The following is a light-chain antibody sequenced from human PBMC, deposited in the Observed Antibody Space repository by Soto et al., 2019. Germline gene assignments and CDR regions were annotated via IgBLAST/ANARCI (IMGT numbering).Light chain of an antibody. V-gene: IGKV3-20*01. J-gene: IGKJ3*01. CDR1: QSVSSSY. CDR3: QQYVSSPEVT. CDR2: GAS. Sequence: EIVLTQSPGTLSLSPGERATLSCRASQSVSSSYLAWYQQKPGQAPRLLIYGASSRATGIPDRFSGSGSGTNFNLTISRLETEAFAMYYSQQYVSSPEVTRGPGKKVDIK.